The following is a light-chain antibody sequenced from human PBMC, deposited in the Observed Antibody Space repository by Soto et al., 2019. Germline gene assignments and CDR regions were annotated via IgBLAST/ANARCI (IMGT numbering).Light chain of an antibody. CDR3: QQYNSYSPWT. CDR1: QSISSW. CDR2: KAS. Sequence: IQMTQSPSTLSASVGDRVTITCRAIQSISSWLAWYQQKPGKAPKLLIYKASSLESGVPSRFSGSGSGTEFTLTISSLQPDDFATYYCQQYNSYSPWTFGQGTKVDIK. J-gene: IGKJ1*01. V-gene: IGKV1-5*03.